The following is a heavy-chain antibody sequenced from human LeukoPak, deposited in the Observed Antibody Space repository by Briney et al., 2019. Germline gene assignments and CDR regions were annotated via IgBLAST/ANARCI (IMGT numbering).Heavy chain of an antibody. J-gene: IGHJ4*02. CDR1: GGSISSGDYY. CDR2: IYYSGST. Sequence: SQTLSLTCTVSGGSISSGDYYWSWIRQPPGKGLEWIGYIYYSGSTYYNPSLKIRVTISVDTSKNQFSLKLSSVSAADTAVYYCSSGAGWGMIVDEDYFDYWGQGTLVTVSS. V-gene: IGHV4-30-4*01. D-gene: IGHD3-22*01. CDR3: SSGAGWGMIVDEDYFDY.